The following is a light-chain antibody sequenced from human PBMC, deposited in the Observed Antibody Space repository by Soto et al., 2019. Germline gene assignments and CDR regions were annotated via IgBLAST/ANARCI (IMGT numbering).Light chain of an antibody. CDR1: SGHSSYA. CDR3: QTWGTGPWV. CDR2: LNSDGSH. J-gene: IGLJ3*02. V-gene: IGLV4-69*01. Sequence: QLVLTQSPSASASLGASVKLTCTLSSGHSSYAIAWHQQQPEKGPRHLMKLNSDGSHSKGDGIPDRFSGSSSGAERYLTISILQSEDEADYYCQTWGTGPWVFGGGTQLTVL.